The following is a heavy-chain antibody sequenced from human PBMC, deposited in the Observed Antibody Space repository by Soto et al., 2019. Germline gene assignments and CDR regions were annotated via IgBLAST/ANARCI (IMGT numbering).Heavy chain of an antibody. CDR3: ARRGAAASLHLFDY. CDR1: GDSVSSNSVT. CDR2: TYYRSKWYY. J-gene: IGHJ4*02. V-gene: IGHV6-1*01. Sequence: LSITCAISGDSVSSNSVTWNWIRQSPSRGLEWLGRTYYRSKWYYDYAVSVKSRITIDPDTSSNLFSLRLNSVTPEDTAVYYCARRGAAASLHLFDYWGQGTLVTVSS. D-gene: IGHD6-13*01.